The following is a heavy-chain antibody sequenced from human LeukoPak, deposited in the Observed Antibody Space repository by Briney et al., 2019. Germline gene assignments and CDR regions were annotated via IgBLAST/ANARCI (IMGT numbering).Heavy chain of an antibody. CDR2: IRTKIEGETR. Sequence: GGSLRLSCAASGFNFKYVWMNWVRQVPGKGLEWVGRIRTKIEGETRDYPAPVKGRFIISRDDSKTTLYLQMNGLKTEDSAVYYCTTERNWELLRPYGLDIWGQGTTVIVSS. V-gene: IGHV3-15*01. CDR3: TTERNWELLRPYGLDI. D-gene: IGHD1-26*01. CDR1: GFNFKYVW. J-gene: IGHJ6*02.